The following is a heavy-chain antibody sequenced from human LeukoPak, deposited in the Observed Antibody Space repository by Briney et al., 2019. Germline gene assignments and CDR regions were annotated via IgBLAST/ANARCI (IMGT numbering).Heavy chain of an antibody. Sequence: GGSLRLSCAASGFTFSSYAMHWVRQAPGKGLEWVAVISYDGSNKYYADSVKGRFTISRDNSKNTLYLQMNSLRAEDTAVYYCARDAVRSGIDYWGQGTLVTVSS. J-gene: IGHJ4*02. CDR2: ISYDGSNK. CDR3: ARDAVRSGIDY. D-gene: IGHD1-26*01. CDR1: GFTFSSYA. V-gene: IGHV3-30-3*01.